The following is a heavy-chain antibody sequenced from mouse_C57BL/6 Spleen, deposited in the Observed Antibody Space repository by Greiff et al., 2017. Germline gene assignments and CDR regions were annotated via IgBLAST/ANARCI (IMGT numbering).Heavy chain of an antibody. CDR2: IDPSDSYT. CDR3: ARSGLVYYAMDY. D-gene: IGHD3-3*01. Sequence: QVQLQQPGAELVMPGASVKLSCKASGYTFTSYWMHWVKQRPGQGLEWIGEIDPSDSYTNYNQKFKGKSTLTVDKSSSTAYMQLSSLTSEDSAVYYWARSGLVYYAMDYWGQGTSVTVSS. V-gene: IGHV1-69*01. J-gene: IGHJ4*01. CDR1: GYTFTSYW.